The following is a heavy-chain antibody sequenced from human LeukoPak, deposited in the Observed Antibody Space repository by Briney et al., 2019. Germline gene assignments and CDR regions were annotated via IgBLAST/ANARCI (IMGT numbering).Heavy chain of an antibody. V-gene: IGHV1-46*01. D-gene: IGHD2-2*03. J-gene: IGHJ5*02. CDR2: INPSGGST. CDR1: GYTFTSYY. CDR3: ARDHGYCSSTSCYHWFDP. Sequence: ASVKVSCKASGYTFTSYYMHWVRQAPGQGLEWMGIINPSGGSTSYAQKFQGRVTMTRDMSTSTVYMELSSLRSEGTAVYYCARDHGYCSSTSCYHWFDPWGQGTLVTVSS.